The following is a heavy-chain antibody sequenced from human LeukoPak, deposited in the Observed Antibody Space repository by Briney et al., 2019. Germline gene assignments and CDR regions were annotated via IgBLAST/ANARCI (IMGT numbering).Heavy chain of an antibody. Sequence: PGRSLRLSCAASGFTFSSYGMHWVRQAPGKGLEWVAVIWYDGSNKYYADSVKGRFTISRDNSKNTLYLQMNSLRAEDTAVYYCAKESRDYAPRYFDLWGRGTLVTVSS. J-gene: IGHJ2*01. CDR3: AKESRDYAPRYFDL. CDR1: GFTFSSYG. V-gene: IGHV3-33*06. D-gene: IGHD4-17*01. CDR2: IWYDGSNK.